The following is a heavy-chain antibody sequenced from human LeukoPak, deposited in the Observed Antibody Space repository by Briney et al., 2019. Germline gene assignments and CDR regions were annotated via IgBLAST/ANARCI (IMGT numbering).Heavy chain of an antibody. D-gene: IGHD6-19*01. CDR2: INPSGGST. Sequence: ASVKVSCKASGYTFTSYYMHWVRQAPGQGLEWMGIINPSGGSTSYAQKFQGRVTMTRDTSTSTVYMELSSLRSEDTAVYYCAREADVAVAGQGNYYGMDVWGQGTTVTVSS. CDR1: GYTFTSYY. CDR3: AREADVAVAGQGNYYGMDV. J-gene: IGHJ6*02. V-gene: IGHV1-46*01.